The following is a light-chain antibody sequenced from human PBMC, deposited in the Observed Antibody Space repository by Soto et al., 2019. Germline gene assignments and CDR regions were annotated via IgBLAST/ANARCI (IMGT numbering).Light chain of an antibody. CDR2: EDN. J-gene: IGLJ2*01. CDR3: QSYDSSNPLV. Sequence: NFMLTQPHSVSDSPGKTVTISCTRSSGSIASNYVQWYQQRPGSAPTTVIYEDNQRPSGVPDRFSGSIDSSSNSASLTISGLKTEDEADYYCQSYDSSNPLVFGGGTKLTVL. V-gene: IGLV6-57*04. CDR1: SGSIASNY.